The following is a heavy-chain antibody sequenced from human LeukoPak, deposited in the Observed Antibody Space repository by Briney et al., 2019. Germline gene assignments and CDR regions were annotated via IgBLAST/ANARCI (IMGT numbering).Heavy chain of an antibody. V-gene: IGHV6-1*01. CDR2: TYYRSKWYN. CDR3: ARGGPLAAAGTSTLNY. Sequence: SQTLSLTCALSGDSVSSNSAAWNWIRQSPSRGLEWLGRTYYRSKWYNDYAVSVKSRITINPDTSKNQFSLQLNSVTPEDTAVYYCARGGPLAAAGTSTLNYWGQGTLVTVSS. CDR1: GDSVSSNSAA. D-gene: IGHD6-13*01. J-gene: IGHJ4*02.